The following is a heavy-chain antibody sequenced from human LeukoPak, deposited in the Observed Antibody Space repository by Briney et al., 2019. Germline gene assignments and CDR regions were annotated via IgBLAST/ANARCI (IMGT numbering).Heavy chain of an antibody. CDR1: GFTFNYAW. V-gene: IGHV4-59*01. D-gene: IGHD3-22*01. Sequence: NSGGSLRLSCAASGFTFNYAWMSWIRQPPGKGLEWIGDIYYSGSIKYNPSLKSRVTMSVDTSKNQFSLKLSSVTAADTAIYYCARENPSGYYNRPIDYWGQGTLVTVSS. CDR3: ARENPSGYYNRPIDY. J-gene: IGHJ4*02. CDR2: IYYSGSI.